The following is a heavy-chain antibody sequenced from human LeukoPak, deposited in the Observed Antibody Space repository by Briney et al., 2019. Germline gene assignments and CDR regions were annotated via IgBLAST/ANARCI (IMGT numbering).Heavy chain of an antibody. J-gene: IGHJ4*02. CDR3: ARVFNYDYVWGSYRLSRYFDY. D-gene: IGHD3-16*02. Sequence: SETLSLTCTVSGGSISSSSYYWGWIRQPPGKGLEWIGSIYYSGSTYYNPSLKSRVTISVDTSKNQFSLKLSSVTAADTAVYYCARVFNYDYVWGSYRLSRYFDYWGQGTLVTVSS. CDR1: GGSISSSSYY. CDR2: IYYSGST. V-gene: IGHV4-39*07.